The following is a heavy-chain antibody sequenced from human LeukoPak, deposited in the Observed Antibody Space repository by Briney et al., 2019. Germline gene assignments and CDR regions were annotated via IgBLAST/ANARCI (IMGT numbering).Heavy chain of an antibody. J-gene: IGHJ4*02. D-gene: IGHD3-22*01. V-gene: IGHV1-8*03. CDR3: ARGGPNYDSSGYYY. CDR1: GYTFTSYD. CDR2: MNPNSGNT. Sequence: ASVKVSCKASGYTFTSYDINWVRQATGQGLEWVGWMNPNSGNTGYAQKFQGRVTITRNTSISTAYMELSSLRSEDTAVYYCARGGPNYDSSGYYYWGQGTLVTVSS.